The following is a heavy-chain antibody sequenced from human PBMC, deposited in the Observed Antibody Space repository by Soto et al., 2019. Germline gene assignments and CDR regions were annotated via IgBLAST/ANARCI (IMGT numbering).Heavy chain of an antibody. CDR2: IIPILGIA. D-gene: IGHD1-1*01. Sequence: ASVKVSCKASGGTFSSYTISWVRQAPGQGLEWMGRIIPILGIANYAQKFQGRVTITADKSTSTAYMELSSLRSEDTAVYYCVHSPTGDAFDIWGQGTMVTVSS. CDR3: VHSPTGDAFDI. CDR1: GGTFSSYT. J-gene: IGHJ3*02. V-gene: IGHV1-69*02.